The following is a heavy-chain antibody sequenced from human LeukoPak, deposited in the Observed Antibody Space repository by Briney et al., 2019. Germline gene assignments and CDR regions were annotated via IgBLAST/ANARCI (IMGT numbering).Heavy chain of an antibody. J-gene: IGHJ4*02. CDR2: IYYSGST. CDR1: GDSITSYY. Sequence: SETLSLTCTVSGDSITSYYWTWIRQPPGKGLEWIGYIYYSGSTNYNPSLKSRVTISVDTSKNQFSLRLSSETAADTAVYHCARKQGDYWGQGTLVTVSS. CDR3: ARKQGDY. V-gene: IGHV4-59*01. D-gene: IGHD1/OR15-1a*01.